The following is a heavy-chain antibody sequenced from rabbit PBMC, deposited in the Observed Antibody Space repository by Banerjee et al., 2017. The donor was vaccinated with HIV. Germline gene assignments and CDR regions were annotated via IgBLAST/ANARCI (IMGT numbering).Heavy chain of an antibody. CDR3: ARDLTGVIGWNFNL. V-gene: IGHV1S40*01. CDR2: ISAGSSGTT. D-gene: IGHD1-1*01. Sequence: QSLEESGGGLVQPEGSLTLACKASGFDFSSTYYMCWVRQAPGKGLEWIGCISAGSSGTTYYASWAKGRFTISRSTSLNTVTLQMTSLTAADTATYFCARDLTGVIGWNFNLWGPGTLVTVS. CDR1: GFDFSSTYY. J-gene: IGHJ4*01.